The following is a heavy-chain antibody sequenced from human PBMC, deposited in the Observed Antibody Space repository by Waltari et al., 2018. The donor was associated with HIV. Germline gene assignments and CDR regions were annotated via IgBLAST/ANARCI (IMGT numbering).Heavy chain of an antibody. V-gene: IGHV3-23*01. CDR1: GILFSAFA. CDR2: SRGGGET. J-gene: IGHJ3*01. Sequence: QLLESGGGLVEPGGSLRLSCPASGILFSAFAMDGVRQAPGKGLEWVSASRGGGETFYADSVKGRFTISRDNSKNTLYLQMNSLRADDAAVYYCVKDSGRAADVFDLWGQGTMVTVSS. D-gene: IGHD3-10*01. CDR3: VKDSGRAADVFDL.